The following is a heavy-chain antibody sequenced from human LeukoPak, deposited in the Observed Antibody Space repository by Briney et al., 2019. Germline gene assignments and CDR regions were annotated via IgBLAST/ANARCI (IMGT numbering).Heavy chain of an antibody. CDR3: ARTYYYDSSGYPVQVSDAFDI. D-gene: IGHD3-22*01. V-gene: IGHV1-18*01. J-gene: IGHJ3*02. CDR2: ISEYNGNT. Sequence: ASVTVSCKASDYTFSRYAFSWVRQGPGQGLEWMGWISEYNGNTHYAQKFQGRVTITKDTSTSTVYMELRSLRSDDTAMYYCARTYYYDSSGYPVQVSDAFDIWGQGTMVTVSS. CDR1: DYTFSRYA.